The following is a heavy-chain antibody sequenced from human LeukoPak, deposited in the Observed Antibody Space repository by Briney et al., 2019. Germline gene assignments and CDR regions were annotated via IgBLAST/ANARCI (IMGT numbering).Heavy chain of an antibody. D-gene: IGHD6-19*01. CDR1: GFTFSSYW. CDR3: ARDSGWFRFDY. Sequence: GGSLRLSCAASGFTFSSYWMTWVRQAPGKGLEWVANIKEDGSQKYYVDSVKGRFTISRDNAKNSLFLQTNSLRVDDTAVYYCARDSGWFRFDYWGQGTLVTVSS. J-gene: IGHJ4*02. V-gene: IGHV3-7*03. CDR2: IKEDGSQK.